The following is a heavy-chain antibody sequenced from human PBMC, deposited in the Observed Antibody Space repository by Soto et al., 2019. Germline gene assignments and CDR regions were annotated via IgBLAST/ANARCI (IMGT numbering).Heavy chain of an antibody. D-gene: IGHD1-26*01. CDR2: ISNYNGNT. Sequence: ASVQVSCQSSCSSFTTYGIIWVRQAPGQGLEWMGWISNYNGNTKYAQKLQGRVTMTTDTSTSTAYMELRRLRSDDTAVYYCARDRDSWELVVYYGMDVWGQGTTVTVSS. V-gene: IGHV1-18*01. J-gene: IGHJ6*02. CDR3: ARDRDSWELVVYYGMDV. CDR1: CSSFTTYG.